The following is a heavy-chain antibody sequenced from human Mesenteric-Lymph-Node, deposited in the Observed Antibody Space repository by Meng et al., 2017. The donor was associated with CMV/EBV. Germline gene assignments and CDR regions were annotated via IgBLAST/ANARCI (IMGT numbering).Heavy chain of an antibody. CDR3: ARGGFGELLSFDF. Sequence: VCGDSIRSSGSSWSWLRQPPGKGLEWIGYIYHSGSTYYNPSFKTRVIISVDRSKNQFSLKLSSVTAADTAVYYCARGGFGELLSFDFWGQGTLVTVSS. CDR1: GDSIRSSGSS. V-gene: IGHV4-30-2*01. D-gene: IGHD3-10*01. CDR2: IYHSGST. J-gene: IGHJ4*02.